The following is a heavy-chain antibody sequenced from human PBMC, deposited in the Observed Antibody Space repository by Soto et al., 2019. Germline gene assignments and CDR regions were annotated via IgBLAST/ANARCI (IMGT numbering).Heavy chain of an antibody. Sequence: GGSLRLSCAVSGFICSSYDMSWVRQAPGKGLEWVSTILVGGSTHYEDSVKGRFTISRDTSKNTVYLQMNSLTAGDTAVYYCAKATATGGGAFEIYGQGTMVTVS. CDR3: AKATATGGGAFEI. D-gene: IGHD2-8*02. CDR1: GFICSSYD. V-gene: IGHV3-23*01. CDR2: ILVGGST. J-gene: IGHJ3*02.